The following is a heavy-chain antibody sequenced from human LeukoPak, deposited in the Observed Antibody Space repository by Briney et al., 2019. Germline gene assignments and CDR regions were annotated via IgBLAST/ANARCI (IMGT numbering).Heavy chain of an antibody. J-gene: IGHJ3*02. V-gene: IGHV3-11*01. CDR2: ISSSGSNS. CDR3: ARLWIQDHYDAFDI. CDR1: GFTFSDYY. D-gene: IGHD5-18*01. Sequence: GGSLRLSCAASGFTFSDYYMTWIRQAPGKGLEWVSYISSSGSNSHYADFVKGRFTIPRDNAKNSLYLQMIGLRVEDTAVYYCARLWIQDHYDAFDIWGQGTVVTVSS.